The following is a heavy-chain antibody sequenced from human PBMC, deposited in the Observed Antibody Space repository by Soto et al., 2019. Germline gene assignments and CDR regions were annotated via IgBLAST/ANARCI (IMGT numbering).Heavy chain of an antibody. Sequence: SQTLSLTCAISGDSVSSNSAAWNWIRQSPSRGLEWLGRTYYRSKWYNDYEVSVKSRITINPDTSKNQFSLQLNSVTPDDSAVYYCARAGGYSRTTPNPRAYDMDVWGQGTTVTVSS. V-gene: IGHV6-1*01. J-gene: IGHJ6*02. CDR2: TYYRSKWYN. CDR3: ARAGGYSRTTPNPRAYDMDV. D-gene: IGHD6-13*01. CDR1: GDSVSSNSAA.